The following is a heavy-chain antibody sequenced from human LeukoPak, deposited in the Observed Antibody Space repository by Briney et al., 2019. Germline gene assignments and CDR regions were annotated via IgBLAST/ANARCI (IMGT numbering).Heavy chain of an antibody. CDR2: IYTSGST. CDR1: GGSISSYY. D-gene: IGHD2-15*01. V-gene: IGHV4-4*07. CDR3: ARGGYCSGGSCYADAFDI. Sequence: SETLSLTCTVSGGSISSYYWSWIRQPAGKGLEWIGRIYTSGSTNYNPSLKSRVTMSVDTSKNQFSLKLSSVTAADTAVYYCARGGYCSGGSCYADAFDIWGQGTRVTVSS. J-gene: IGHJ3*02.